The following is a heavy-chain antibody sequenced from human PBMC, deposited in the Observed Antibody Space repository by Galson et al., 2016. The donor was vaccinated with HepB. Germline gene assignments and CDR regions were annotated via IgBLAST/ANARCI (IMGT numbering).Heavy chain of an antibody. V-gene: IGHV4-39*01. CDR1: GGSVSSSTHY. Sequence: ETLSLTCTVSGGSVSSSTHYWAWIRQPPGKGLEYIGSIYYAGTTYYKPSLTSRATISVDRSKSQSSLKLNSVTAADTAVYYCARHAGTSYENYYMDVWGKGATVMVSS. CDR3: ARHAGTSYENYYMDV. CDR2: IYYAGTT. J-gene: IGHJ6*03. D-gene: IGHD1-1*01.